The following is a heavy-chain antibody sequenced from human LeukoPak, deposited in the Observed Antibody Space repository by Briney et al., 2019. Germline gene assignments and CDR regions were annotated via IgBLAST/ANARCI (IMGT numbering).Heavy chain of an antibody. CDR3: ARDIPGSY. CDR2: ISGSSSTI. J-gene: IGHJ4*02. Sequence: PGGSLRVSCAASGFTFSSYAMSWVRQAPGKGLEWISYISGSSSTIYYADSVKGRFTISRDSAKNSVFLQMNSLRVEDTAVYYCARDIPGSYWGQGALVTVSS. CDR1: GFTFSSYA. D-gene: IGHD3-10*01. V-gene: IGHV3-48*01.